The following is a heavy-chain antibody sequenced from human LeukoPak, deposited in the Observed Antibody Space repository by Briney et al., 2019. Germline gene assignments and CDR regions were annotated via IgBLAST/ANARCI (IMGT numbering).Heavy chain of an antibody. CDR1: GGSISSGGYY. CDR2: IYYSGST. CDR3: ARTRQTATVTTLGYYMDV. D-gene: IGHD4-17*01. Sequence: SETLSLTCTVSGGSISSGGYYWSWLRQHPGKGLEWIVYIYYSGSTYYNPSLKSRVTISVDTSKNQFSLKLSSVTAADTAVYYCARTRQTATVTTLGYYMDVWGKGTTVAVSS. J-gene: IGHJ6*03. V-gene: IGHV4-31*03.